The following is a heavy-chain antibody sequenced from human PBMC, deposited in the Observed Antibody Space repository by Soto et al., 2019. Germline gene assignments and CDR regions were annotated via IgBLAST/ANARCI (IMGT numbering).Heavy chain of an antibody. CDR2: VYYSGTT. J-gene: IGHJ5*02. CDR3: VRHEVPPSFDP. Sequence: ASETLSLTCTVSGGSISISNYYWAWVRQPPGKGLEWIGSVYYSGTTYYTPSLKTRVTISLDTSKNQFSMRLNSVTAADTAVYYCVRHEVPPSFDPWGQGTLVTVSS. CDR1: GGSISISNYY. V-gene: IGHV4-39*01.